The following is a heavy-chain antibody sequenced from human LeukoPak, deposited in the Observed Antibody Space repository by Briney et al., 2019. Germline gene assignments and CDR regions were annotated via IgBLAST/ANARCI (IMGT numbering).Heavy chain of an antibody. J-gene: IGHJ4*02. CDR1: GGSISSSSYY. D-gene: IGHD6-19*01. CDR2: IYYSGST. CDR3: ARHGGYSRGWGYFDY. Sequence: SETLSLACTVSGGSISSSSYYWGWIRQPPGKGLEWIGSIYYSGSTYYNPSLKSRVTISVDTSKNQFSLKLSSVTAADTAVYYCARHGGYSRGWGYFDYWGQGTLVTVSS. V-gene: IGHV4-39*01.